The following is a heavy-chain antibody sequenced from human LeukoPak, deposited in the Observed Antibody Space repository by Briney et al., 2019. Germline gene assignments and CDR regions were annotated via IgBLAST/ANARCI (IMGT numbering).Heavy chain of an antibody. CDR3: AKGGDHTGSLDAFDM. J-gene: IGHJ3*02. CDR1: GFTFRNYG. CDR2: ISYDGTNK. Sequence: GGSLRLSCAASGFTFRNYGMHWVRQAPGKGLEWVALISYDGTNKHYGNSVKGRFTISRDTPKYTVFLQMSSLRPEDTAVYYCAKGGDHTGSLDAFDMWGQGTKVTVSS. D-gene: IGHD2-8*02. V-gene: IGHV3-30*18.